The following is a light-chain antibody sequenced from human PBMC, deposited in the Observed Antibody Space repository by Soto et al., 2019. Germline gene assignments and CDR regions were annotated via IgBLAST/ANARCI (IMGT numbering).Light chain of an antibody. CDR3: QHYDNSLLT. CDR1: QSVSSSY. CDR2: DAS. V-gene: IGKV3-20*01. J-gene: IGKJ4*01. Sequence: EIMLTQSPGTLNMSTGERATLSCRVSQSVSSSYLAWYQQKPGQAPRLLIYDASNRATGIPDRFSGSGSGTDFSLTISRLEPEDFAVYYCQHYDNSLLTFGGGTKVDNK.